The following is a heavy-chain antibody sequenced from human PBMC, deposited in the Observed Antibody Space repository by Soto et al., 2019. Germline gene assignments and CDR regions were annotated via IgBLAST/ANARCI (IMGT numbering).Heavy chain of an antibody. D-gene: IGHD3-16*01. J-gene: IGHJ5*02. CDR3: ARVRAGGVGWFDP. V-gene: IGHV3-72*01. CDR1: GFTFSDHY. Sequence: EVQLVESGGGLVQPGGSLRLSCVASGFTFSDHYMDWVRQAPGKGLEWVGRTRNKVNSYTTEYAASVKGRFTTSRDDSKNSVYLQMNRLKTEDTAVYYCARVRAGGVGWFDPWGQGTLVTVSS. CDR2: TRNKVNSYTT.